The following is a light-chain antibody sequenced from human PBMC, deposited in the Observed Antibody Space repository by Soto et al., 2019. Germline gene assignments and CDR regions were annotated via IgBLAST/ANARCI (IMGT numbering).Light chain of an antibody. CDR3: QQYNNWSLT. V-gene: IGKV3-15*01. J-gene: IGKJ4*01. CDR2: GAS. CDR1: QSVNSN. Sequence: EIAMTQSPATLSVSPGERATLSCRASQSVNSNLAWYQQKPGQAPRLLSYGASTRATGIPARFSGSGSGTEFTVTISSLQSKDFAVYYCQQYNNWSLTFGGGTKVEIK.